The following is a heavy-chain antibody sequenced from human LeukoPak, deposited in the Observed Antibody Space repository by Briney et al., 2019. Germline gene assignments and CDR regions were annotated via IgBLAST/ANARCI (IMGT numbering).Heavy chain of an antibody. CDR2: TRNKANSYTT. CDR3: TTVRGPGARFFDY. J-gene: IGHJ4*02. CDR1: GFTFSDHY. V-gene: IGHV3-72*01. Sequence: PGGSLRLSCAASGFTFSDHYMDWVRQAPGKGLEWVGRTRNKANSYTTEYAASVKGRFTISRDDSKNSLYLQMNSLKTEDTAVYYCTTVRGPGARFFDYWGQGTLVTVSS. D-gene: IGHD3-3*01.